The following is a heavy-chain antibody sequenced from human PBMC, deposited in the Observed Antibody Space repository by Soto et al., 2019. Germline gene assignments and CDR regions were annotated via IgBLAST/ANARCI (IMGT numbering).Heavy chain of an antibody. J-gene: IGHJ4*02. D-gene: IGHD3-3*01. Sequence: ASVKVSCKASRGTFSSYAISWVRQAPGQGLEWMGGIIPIFGTANYAQKFQGRVTITADESTSTAYMELSSLRSEDTAVYYCATGVGRTPPRYWGQGTLVTVSS. CDR2: IIPIFGTA. V-gene: IGHV1-69*13. CDR1: RGTFSSYA. CDR3: ATGVGRTPPRY.